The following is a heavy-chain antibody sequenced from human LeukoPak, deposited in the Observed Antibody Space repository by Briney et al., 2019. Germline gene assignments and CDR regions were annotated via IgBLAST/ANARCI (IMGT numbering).Heavy chain of an antibody. V-gene: IGHV3-53*01. CDR3: ARGRGLGVVSPYFDY. D-gene: IGHD3-3*01. CDR2: IYGDGRT. J-gene: IGHJ4*02. CDR1: GFTFSSYS. Sequence: GGSLRLSCAASGFTFSSYSMNWVRQAPGKGLERVSVIYGDGRTSHSASVRGRFTISRDNSKNIVSLQMNNLRAEDTAVYYCARGRGLGVVSPYFDYWGQGTLVTVSS.